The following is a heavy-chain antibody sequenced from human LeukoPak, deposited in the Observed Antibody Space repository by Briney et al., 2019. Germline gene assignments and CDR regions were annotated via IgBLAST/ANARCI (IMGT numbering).Heavy chain of an antibody. D-gene: IGHD3-22*01. CDR2: ISAYNGNT. CDR3: ATSLSPYYYDSSGYQHHDAFDI. CDR1: GYTFTSYG. V-gene: IGHV1-18*01. J-gene: IGHJ3*02. Sequence: VASVKVSCKASGYTFTSYGISWVRQAPGQGLEWMGWISAYNGNTNYAQKLQGRVTMTTDTSTSTAYMELRSLRPDDTAVYYCATSLSPYYYDSSGYQHHDAFDIWGQGTMVTVSS.